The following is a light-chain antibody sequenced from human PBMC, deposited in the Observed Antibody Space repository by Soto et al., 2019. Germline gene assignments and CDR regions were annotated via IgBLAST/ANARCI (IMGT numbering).Light chain of an antibody. Sequence: QSALTQPASVSGSPGQSISIPCTGTSSDIGAFNFVSWYQQHPGKAPKVLIYGVTNRPSGVDYRFSGSKSGNTASLIISGLRPEGEDDYYCSSFTSASTRIFGTGTKLTVL. CDR2: GVT. CDR3: SSFTSASTRI. J-gene: IGLJ1*01. V-gene: IGLV2-14*03. CDR1: SSDIGAFNF.